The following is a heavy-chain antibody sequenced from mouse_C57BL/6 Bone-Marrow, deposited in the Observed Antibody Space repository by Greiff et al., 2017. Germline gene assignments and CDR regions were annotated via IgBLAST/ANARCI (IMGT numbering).Heavy chain of an antibody. CDR2: IWSGGST. CDR3: AKRGYGSSFYWYFDV. CDR1: GFSLTSYG. Sequence: QVQLQQSGPGLVQPSQSLSITCTVSGFSLTSYGVHWVRQSPGKGLEWLGVIWSGGSTDYNAAFMSRLSITKDNSKSQVFFKMNSLQADDTAIYYCAKRGYGSSFYWYFDVWGTGTTVTVAS. V-gene: IGHV2-5*01. D-gene: IGHD1-1*01. J-gene: IGHJ1*03.